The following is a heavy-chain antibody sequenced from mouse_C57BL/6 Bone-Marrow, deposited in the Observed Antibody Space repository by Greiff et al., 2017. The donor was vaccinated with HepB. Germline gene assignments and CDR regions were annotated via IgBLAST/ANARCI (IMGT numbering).Heavy chain of an antibody. CDR2: IDPSDSYT. CDR3: YYGSSYY. V-gene: IGHV1-50*01. J-gene: IGHJ2*01. CDR1: ASTFTTYW. D-gene: IGHD1-1*01. Sequence: QVQLHHLGPDLLNLGAPWNLSSKPPASTFTTYWMQWVKQSPGQGLEWIGEIDPSDSYTNYNQKFKGKATLTVDTSSSTAYMQLSSLTSEDSAVYYCYYGSSYYWGQGTTLTVSS.